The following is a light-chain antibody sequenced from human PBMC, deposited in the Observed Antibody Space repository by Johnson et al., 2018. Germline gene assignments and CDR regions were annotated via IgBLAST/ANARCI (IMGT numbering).Light chain of an antibody. CDR3: GTWDSSLIAGNV. V-gene: IGLV1-51*02. Sequence: QSVLTQPPSVSAAPGQKVTISCSGSSSNIGNNYVSWYQQLPGTAPKLLIYENNKRPSGIPDRFSGSKSGTSATLGITGLQTGDEADYYCGTWDSSLIAGNVFGTGTKSTVL. CDR1: SSNIGNNY. CDR2: ENN. J-gene: IGLJ1*01.